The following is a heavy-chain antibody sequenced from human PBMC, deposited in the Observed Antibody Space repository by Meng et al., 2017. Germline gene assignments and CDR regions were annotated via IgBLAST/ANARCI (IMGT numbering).Heavy chain of an antibody. V-gene: IGHV4-4*07. CDR1: GGPISSYY. CDR3: TRGVPHSSLITMVRGVIRRHNWFDP. J-gene: IGHJ5*02. CDR2: FYTSGST. D-gene: IGHD3-10*01. Sequence: SETLSPTCTVSGGPISSYYWSWIRQPAGKGLEWIGRFYTSGSTNYNPSLKSRVTMSVDTSKNQFSLKLSTATAAETAVYYCTRGVPHSSLITMVRGVIRRHNWFDPWGQGTLVTVSS.